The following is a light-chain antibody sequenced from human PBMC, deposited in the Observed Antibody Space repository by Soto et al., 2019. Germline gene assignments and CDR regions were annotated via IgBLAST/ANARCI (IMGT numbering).Light chain of an antibody. J-gene: IGKJ1*01. CDR1: QSVSNNY. CDR2: GAS. CDR3: QQYGSSGT. Sequence: ENVLTQSPGTLSLSPGERATLSCRASQSVSNNYLAWYQQKPGQAPRLLIYGASNRATGIPDRFSGSGSGTAVTLTISRLGPEDFSVYYCQQYGSSGTFGQGTKGEIK. V-gene: IGKV3-20*01.